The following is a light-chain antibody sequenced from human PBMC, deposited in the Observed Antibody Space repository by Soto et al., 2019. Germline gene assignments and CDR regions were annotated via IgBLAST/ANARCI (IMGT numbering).Light chain of an antibody. CDR3: QSYDSSNHEVV. J-gene: IGLJ2*01. CDR2: EDN. CDR1: RGGIASNY. Sequence: NFMLTQPHSVPDSPGKTVTISGTGSRGGIASNYVQWYQQRPGSAPTTVIYEDNQRPSGVPDRFSGSIDSSSNSASLTISGLKTEDEADYYCQSYDSSNHEVVFGGGTKVTVL. V-gene: IGLV6-57*02.